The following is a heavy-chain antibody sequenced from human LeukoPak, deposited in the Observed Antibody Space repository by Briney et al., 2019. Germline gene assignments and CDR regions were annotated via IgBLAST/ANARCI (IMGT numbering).Heavy chain of an antibody. Sequence: PSETLSLTCTVSGGSISSGGYYWSWIRQPPGKGLEWIGYIYHSGSTYYNPSLKSRVTISVDRSKNQFSLKLSSVTAADTAVYYCARSTRRDTEVALAEYFQHWGQGTLVTVSS. J-gene: IGHJ1*01. V-gene: IGHV4-30-2*01. CDR2: IYHSGST. D-gene: IGHD5-18*01. CDR3: ARSTRRDTEVALAEYFQH. CDR1: GGSISSGGYY.